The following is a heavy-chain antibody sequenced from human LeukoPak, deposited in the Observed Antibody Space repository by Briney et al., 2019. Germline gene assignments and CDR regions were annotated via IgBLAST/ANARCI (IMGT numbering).Heavy chain of an antibody. CDR2: ISYDGSNK. CDR3: ARETGGAIGSTDFDY. D-gene: IGHD4-17*01. Sequence: GGSLRLSCAASGFAFSSYAIHWVRQAPGKGLEWVAVISYDGSNKYYADSVKGRFTISRDNSKNTLYLQMNSLRAEDTAVYYCARETGGAIGSTDFDYWGQGTLVTVSS. CDR1: GFAFSSYA. J-gene: IGHJ4*02. V-gene: IGHV3-30-3*01.